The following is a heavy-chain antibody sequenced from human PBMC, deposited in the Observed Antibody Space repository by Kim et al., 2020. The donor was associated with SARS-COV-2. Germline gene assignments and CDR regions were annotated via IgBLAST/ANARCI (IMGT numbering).Heavy chain of an antibody. V-gene: IGHV3-49*03. CDR3: TRDQGDGYNFGGIDY. Sequence: GGSLRLSCTASGFTFGDYAMSWFRQAPGKGLEWVGFIRVKAYGGTTEYAASVKGRFTISRDDSKSIAYLQMNSLKTEDTAVYYCTRDQGDGYNFGGIDYWGQGTLVTVSS. D-gene: IGHD3-16*01. J-gene: IGHJ4*02. CDR2: IRVKAYGGTT. CDR1: GFTFGDYA.